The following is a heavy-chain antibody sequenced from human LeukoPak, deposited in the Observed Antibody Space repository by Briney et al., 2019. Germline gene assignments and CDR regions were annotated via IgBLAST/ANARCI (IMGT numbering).Heavy chain of an antibody. V-gene: IGHV4-59*01. CDR3: ARGVYIAAAQYGY. D-gene: IGHD6-13*01. CDR2: IYYSGTT. J-gene: IGHJ4*02. CDR1: GGSISSYY. Sequence: PSETLSLTCTVSGGSISSYYWSWLRQPPGKGLEWIGYIYYSGTTNYNPSLKSRVTISVDTSKNQFSLKLSSVTAADTAVYYCARGVYIAAAQYGYWGQGTLVTVSS.